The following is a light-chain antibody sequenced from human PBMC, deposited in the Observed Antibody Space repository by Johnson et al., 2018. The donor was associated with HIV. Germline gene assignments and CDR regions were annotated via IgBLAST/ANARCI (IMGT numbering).Light chain of an antibody. CDR2: DNN. V-gene: IGLV1-51*01. CDR1: SSNIGNNY. CDR3: GTWDSSLSAYV. Sequence: QSVLTQPPSVSAAPGQKVTISCSGSSSNIGNNYVSWYQQLPRTATKVLIYDNNKRPSGIPDRFSGSKSGTSATLGITGLQTGDEADYYCGTWDSSLSAYVFGTGTKVTVL. J-gene: IGLJ1*01.